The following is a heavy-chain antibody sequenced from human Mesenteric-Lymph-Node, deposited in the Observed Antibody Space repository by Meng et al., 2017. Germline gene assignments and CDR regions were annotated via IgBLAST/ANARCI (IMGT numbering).Heavy chain of an antibody. D-gene: IGHD2-21*01. Sequence: VQLHGLCPGLVKPSPTLSSTCTVSGGSIRRGDYYWSWIRQPPGKGLEWIGYIYNRGSTYYNPSLKSRVTISVDTSKNQFSLKLRFGTAADTAVYYCAREGRSHQVGVSVYWGQGNLVTVSS. CDR3: AREGRSHQVGVSVY. CDR1: GGSIRRGDYY. J-gene: IGHJ4*02. CDR2: IYNRGST. V-gene: IGHV4-30-4*01.